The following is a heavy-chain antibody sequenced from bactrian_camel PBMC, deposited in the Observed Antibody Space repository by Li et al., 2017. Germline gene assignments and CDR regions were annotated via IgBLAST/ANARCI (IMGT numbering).Heavy chain of an antibody. Sequence: VQLVESGGGSVQAGGSLRLSCTASGFTFDDSDMGWYRQAPGKEREKVATIDNIGRTTYADSVKGRFTISKPGAENAVYLQMNSLKPEDTTMYYCAATARGDAWFWLLVRAFNYWGQGTQVTVS. CDR1: GFTFDDSD. J-gene: IGHJ4*01. V-gene: IGHV3S63*01. D-gene: IGHD1*01. CDR2: IDNIGRT. CDR3: AATARGDAWFWLLVRAFNY.